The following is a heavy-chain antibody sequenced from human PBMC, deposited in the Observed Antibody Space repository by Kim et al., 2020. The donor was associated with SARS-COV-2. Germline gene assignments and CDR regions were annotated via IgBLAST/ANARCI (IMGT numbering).Heavy chain of an antibody. D-gene: IGHD6-13*01. CDR2: ISYDGSNK. CDR3: AKVKGRTAGTLIGY. CDR1: GFTFSSYG. V-gene: IGHV3-30*18. J-gene: IGHJ4*02. Sequence: GGSLRLSCAASGFTFSSYGMHWVRQAPGKGLEWVAVISYDGSNKYYADSVKGRFTISRDNSKNTLYLQMNSLRAEDTAVYYCAKVKGRTAGTLIGYWGQGTLVTVSS.